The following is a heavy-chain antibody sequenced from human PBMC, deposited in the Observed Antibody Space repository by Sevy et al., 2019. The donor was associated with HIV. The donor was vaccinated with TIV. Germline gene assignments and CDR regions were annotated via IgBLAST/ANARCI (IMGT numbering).Heavy chain of an antibody. Sequence: GGSLRLSCAASGFSINNYAMTWVRQAPGKGLEWVSNITAPGGRAYLADSVKGRFTISSDTSVNMVFLQMDSLSVEDTAIYYCAKAQGEWGTPFALDVWGQGTTVTVSS. D-gene: IGHD3-16*01. J-gene: IGHJ6*02. CDR1: GFSINNYA. CDR2: ITAPGGRA. V-gene: IGHV3-23*01. CDR3: AKAQGEWGTPFALDV.